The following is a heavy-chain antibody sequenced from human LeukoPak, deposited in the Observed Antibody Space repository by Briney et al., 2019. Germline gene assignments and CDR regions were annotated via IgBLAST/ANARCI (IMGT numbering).Heavy chain of an antibody. J-gene: IGHJ3*02. Sequence: SETLSLTCTVSGGSISSYYWSWIRQPPGKGLEWIGYIYYSGSTNYNPSLESRVTISVDTSKNQFSLKLSSVTAADTAVYYCARISVTTGGAFDIWGQGTMVTVSS. CDR1: GGSISSYY. CDR3: ARISVTTGGAFDI. D-gene: IGHD4-17*01. CDR2: IYYSGST. V-gene: IGHV4-59*01.